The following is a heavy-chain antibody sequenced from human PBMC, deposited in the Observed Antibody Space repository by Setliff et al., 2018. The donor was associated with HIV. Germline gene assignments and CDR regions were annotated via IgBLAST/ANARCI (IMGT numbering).Heavy chain of an antibody. J-gene: IGHJ5*02. Sequence: SETLSLTCTVSGGSISSSTYYWNWFRQSPGKGLEWIGYMSYTGINNYNPSLKSLVTISLDTSKNQFSLELTSVTAADTAVYYCARAPYVSGSFGWFDPGGQGTLVTVSS. V-gene: IGHV4-31*01. CDR1: GGSISSSTYY. CDR3: ARAPYVSGSFGWFDP. D-gene: IGHD3-10*01. CDR2: MSYTGIN.